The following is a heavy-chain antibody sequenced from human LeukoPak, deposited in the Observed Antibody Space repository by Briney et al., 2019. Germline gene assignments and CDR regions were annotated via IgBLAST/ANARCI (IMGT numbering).Heavy chain of an antibody. J-gene: IGHJ6*02. Sequence: GESLRLSCAASGFTFSSYAMSWVRQAPGKGLEWVSALSCSGGSTYYADSVKGRFTISRDNSKNTLYLQMNSLRAEDTAVYYCAILPGVGATRYYYYGMDVWGQGTTVTVSS. V-gene: IGHV3-23*01. D-gene: IGHD1-26*01. CDR2: LSCSGGST. CDR1: GFTFSSYA. CDR3: AILPGVGATRYYYYGMDV.